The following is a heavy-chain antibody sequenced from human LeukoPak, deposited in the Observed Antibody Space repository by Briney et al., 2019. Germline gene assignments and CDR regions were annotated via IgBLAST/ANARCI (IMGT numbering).Heavy chain of an antibody. J-gene: IGHJ4*02. Sequence: GGSLRLSCAASGFTFSSYSMNWVRQAPGKGLEWVSSISSSSSYIYYADSVKRRFTISRDNAKNSLYLQMNSLRAEDTAVYYCARQGTTVVANFDYWGQGTLVTVSS. CDR1: GFTFSSYS. CDR3: ARQGTTVVANFDY. D-gene: IGHD4-23*01. CDR2: ISSSSSYI. V-gene: IGHV3-21*01.